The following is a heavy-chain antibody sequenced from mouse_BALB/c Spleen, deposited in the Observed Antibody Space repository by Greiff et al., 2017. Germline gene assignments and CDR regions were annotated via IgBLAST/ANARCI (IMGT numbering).Heavy chain of an antibody. Sequence: QVQLQQPGAELVKPGASVKLSCKASGYTFTSYWMHWVKQRPGQGLEWIGEIDPSDSYTNYNQKFKGKATLTVDKSSSTAYMQLSSLTSEDSAVYYCVYGSSPMDYWGQGTSVTVSS. CDR2: IDPSDSYT. V-gene: IGHV1-69*02. D-gene: IGHD1-1*01. CDR3: VYGSSPMDY. J-gene: IGHJ4*01. CDR1: GYTFTSYW.